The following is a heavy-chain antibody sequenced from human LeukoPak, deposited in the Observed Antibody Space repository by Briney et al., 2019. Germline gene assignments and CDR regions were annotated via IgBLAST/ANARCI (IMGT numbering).Heavy chain of an antibody. V-gene: IGHV3-33*08. CDR3: ARGRYTSSPYFDY. J-gene: IGHJ4*02. CDR1: GFTFSSYD. CDR2: IWYDGSNE. D-gene: IGHD6-6*01. Sequence: TGGSLRLSCAASGFTFSSYDLHWVRQAPGKGLEWVAVIWYDGSNEYYADSVKGRFTISRDNSKNTLYLQMNSLRVDDTAVYYCARGRYTSSPYFDYWGQGALVTVSS.